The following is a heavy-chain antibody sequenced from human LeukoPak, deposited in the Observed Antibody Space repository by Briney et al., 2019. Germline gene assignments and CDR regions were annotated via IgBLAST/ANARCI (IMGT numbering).Heavy chain of an antibody. CDR1: GGTFSSYA. J-gene: IGHJ4*02. CDR2: IIPIFGTA. D-gene: IGHD2-15*01. V-gene: IGHV1-69*06. CDR3: ASIGYCSGGSCRHRDY. Sequence: SVKVSCKASGGTFSSYAISWVRQAPGQGLEWMGRIIPIFGTANYAQKFQGRVTITADKSTSTAYMELSSLRSEDTAVYYCASIGYCSGGSCRHRDYWGQGTLVTVSS.